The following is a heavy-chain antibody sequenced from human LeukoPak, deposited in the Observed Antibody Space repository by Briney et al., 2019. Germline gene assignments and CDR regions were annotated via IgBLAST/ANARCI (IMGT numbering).Heavy chain of an antibody. Sequence: GGSLRLSCAASGFTFSGYSMNWVRQVPGKGLEWVSSISSSSSSIYYADSVKGRFTISGDNAKNSLYLQMNSLRAEDTAVYYCARANPPAISFFDYWGQGTLVTVSS. CDR2: ISSSSSSI. CDR1: GFTFSGYS. D-gene: IGHD3-9*01. CDR3: ARANPPAISFFDY. J-gene: IGHJ4*02. V-gene: IGHV3-21*01.